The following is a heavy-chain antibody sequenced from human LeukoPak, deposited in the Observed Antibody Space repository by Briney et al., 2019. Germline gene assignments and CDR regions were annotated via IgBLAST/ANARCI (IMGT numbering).Heavy chain of an antibody. D-gene: IGHD5-24*01. Sequence: SVKVSCNASGGTFSSYTISWVRQAPGQGLEWMGRIIPILGIANYAQKFQGRVTITVDKSTSTAYMELSSLRSEDTAVYYCASREMATNPAIDYWGQGTLVTVSS. CDR2: IIPILGIA. CDR1: GGTFSSYT. J-gene: IGHJ4*02. CDR3: ASREMATNPAIDY. V-gene: IGHV1-69*02.